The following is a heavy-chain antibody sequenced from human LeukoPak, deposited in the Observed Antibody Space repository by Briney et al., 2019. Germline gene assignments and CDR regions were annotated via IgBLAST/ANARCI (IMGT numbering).Heavy chain of an antibody. V-gene: IGHV1-18*01. CDR1: GYTFTSYG. J-gene: IGHJ4*02. CDR3: ARVGSLLWFGELSHDY. CDR2: ISAYNGNT. Sequence: ASVKVSCKASGYTFTSYGISWVRQAPGQGLEWMGWISAYNGNTNYAQKLQGRGTMTTDTSTSTAYMELRSLRSDDTAVYYCARVGSLLWFGELSHDYWGQGTLVTVSS. D-gene: IGHD3-10*01.